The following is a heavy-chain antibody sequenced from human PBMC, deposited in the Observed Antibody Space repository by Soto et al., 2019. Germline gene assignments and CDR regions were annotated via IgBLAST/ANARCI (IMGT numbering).Heavy chain of an antibody. CDR1: GDTFSNYA. D-gene: IGHD3-22*01. J-gene: IGHJ4*02. CDR3: ARGDSSCYYYHFDY. V-gene: IGHV1-69*01. Sequence: QVYLVQSGAEVKKPGSSVKVSCKASGDTFSNYAISWVRQAPGQGLEWMGGIIPIFGTANYAQKFQGRVTITADESTSTAYMELSRLRSEDTAFYYCARGDSSCYYYHFDYWGQGTLVTVSS. CDR2: IIPIFGTA.